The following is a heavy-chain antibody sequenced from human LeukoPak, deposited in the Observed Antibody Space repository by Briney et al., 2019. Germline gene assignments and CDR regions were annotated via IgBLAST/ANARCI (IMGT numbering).Heavy chain of an antibody. CDR3: ARDPLQKYYDFCSGYYPHDF. J-gene: IGHJ4*02. CDR2: ISAYNGNT. V-gene: IGHV1-18*01. CDR1: GYTFTSYG. D-gene: IGHD3-3*01. Sequence: GASVKVSCNASGYTFTSYGISWVRQAPGQGLDWMGWISAYNGNTNYAQKLPGRVTIPTDTSTSTAYMELRSLRSDDTAVYYCARDPLQKYYDFCSGYYPHDFWGQGTLVTVSS.